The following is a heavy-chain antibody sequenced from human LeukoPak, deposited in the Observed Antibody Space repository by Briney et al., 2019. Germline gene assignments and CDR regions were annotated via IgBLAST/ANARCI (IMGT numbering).Heavy chain of an antibody. D-gene: IGHD4-23*01. Sequence: SGPTLVKPTQTLTLTCTFSGFSLSTSGVGVGWIRQPPGKALEWLVFIYWDDDKRYSPSLKSRLTITKDTSKNQVVLTMTNMDPVDTATYFCAHGPYDFGGNPGFHYFDYWGQGTLVTVSS. CDR1: GFSLSTSGVG. J-gene: IGHJ4*02. CDR2: IYWDDDK. V-gene: IGHV2-5*02. CDR3: AHGPYDFGGNPGFHYFDY.